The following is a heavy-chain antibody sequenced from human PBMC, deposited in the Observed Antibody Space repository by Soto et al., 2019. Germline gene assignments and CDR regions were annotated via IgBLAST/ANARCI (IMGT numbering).Heavy chain of an antibody. J-gene: IGHJ6*02. V-gene: IGHV3-30-3*01. CDR1: GFPFSSFA. D-gene: IGHD5-12*01. Sequence: PGGSLRLSCAASGFPFSSFAMHWVRQAPGKGLECVAVISYDGSNKYYADSVMGRFTISRDNSKNTLYLQMNSLRAEDTGLYYCARDGNSGYNWDYYYGMDVWGQGTTVTVSS. CDR2: ISYDGSNK. CDR3: ARDGNSGYNWDYYYGMDV.